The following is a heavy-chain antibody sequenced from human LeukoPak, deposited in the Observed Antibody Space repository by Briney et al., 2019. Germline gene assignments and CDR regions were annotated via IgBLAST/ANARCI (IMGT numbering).Heavy chain of an antibody. CDR2: INHSGST. D-gene: IGHD1-14*01. CDR1: GGSFSGYY. V-gene: IGHV4-34*01. CDR3: ARAPGRYYRHLGDY. J-gene: IGHJ4*02. Sequence: PSETLSLTCAVYGGSFSGYYWSWIRQPPGKGLEWIGEINHSGSTNYNPSLKSRVTISVDTSKNQFSLKLSSVTAADTAVYYCARAPGRYYRHLGDYWGQGTLVTVSS.